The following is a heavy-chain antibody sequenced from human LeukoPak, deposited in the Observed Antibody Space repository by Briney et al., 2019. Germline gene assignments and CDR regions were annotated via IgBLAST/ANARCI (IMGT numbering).Heavy chain of an antibody. Sequence: PSETLSLTCTVSGDSINSLDLWSWVRQPPGKGLEWIGVIYYTGTTYYSPSLNSRITISMDTSKNQFSLGLASVTAADTALYYCARRAVVPAAVSYFDNWGQGTLVTVSS. D-gene: IGHD2-2*01. CDR2: IYYTGTT. V-gene: IGHV4-39*01. J-gene: IGHJ4*02. CDR1: GDSINSLDL. CDR3: ARRAVVPAAVSYFDN.